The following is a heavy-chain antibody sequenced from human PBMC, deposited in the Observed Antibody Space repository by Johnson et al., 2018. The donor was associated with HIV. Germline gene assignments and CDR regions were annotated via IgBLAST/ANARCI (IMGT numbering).Heavy chain of an antibody. CDR2: IYSGGST. J-gene: IGHJ3*02. Sequence: VQLVESGGGVVQPGGSLRLSCAASGFTVSSNYMSWVRQAPGTGLEWVSVIYSGGSTYYADSVKGRFTISRDTSKTTLYLQMNSLRAEDTAVYYCARSRYDSSGYGIWGQGTMVTVSS. CDR3: ARSRYDSSGYGI. D-gene: IGHD3-22*01. V-gene: IGHV3-66*01. CDR1: GFTVSSNY.